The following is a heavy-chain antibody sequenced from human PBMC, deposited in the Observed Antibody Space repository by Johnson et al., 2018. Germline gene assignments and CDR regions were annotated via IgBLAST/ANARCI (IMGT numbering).Heavy chain of an antibody. CDR3: AKDNTVVTPTLCYFQH. CDR2: ISYDGSNK. D-gene: IGHD4-23*01. J-gene: IGHJ1*01. CDR1: GFTFSSYG. Sequence: QVQLVQSGGGVVQPGRSLRLSCAASGFTFSSYGMHWVRQAPGKGLEWVAVISYDGSNKYYADSVKGRFTISRDNSKNTLYLQMNSLRAEDTAVYYCAKDNTVVTPTLCYFQHWGQGTLVTVSS. V-gene: IGHV3-30*18.